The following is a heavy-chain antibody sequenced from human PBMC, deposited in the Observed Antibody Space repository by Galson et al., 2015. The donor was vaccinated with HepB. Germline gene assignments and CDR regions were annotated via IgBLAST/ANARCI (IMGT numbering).Heavy chain of an antibody. CDR1: GYTFTSYG. D-gene: IGHD6-19*01. CDR2: ISAYNGNT. Sequence: SVKVSCKASGYTFTSYGISWVRQAPGQGLEWMGWISAYNGNTNYAQKLQGRVTMITDTSTSTAYMELRSLRSDDTAVYYCARDHHSSGWYMVAGDYWGQGTLVTVSS. J-gene: IGHJ4*02. CDR3: ARDHHSSGWYMVAGDY. V-gene: IGHV1-18*04.